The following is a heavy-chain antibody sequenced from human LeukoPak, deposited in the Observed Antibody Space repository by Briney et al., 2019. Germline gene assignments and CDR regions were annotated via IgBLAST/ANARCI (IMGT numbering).Heavy chain of an antibody. CDR1: RYSYRIYW. CDR2: IKEGGREK. Sequence: GGSLRLFCAASRYSYRIYWVTWVRQATGKGLECVANIKEGGREKLCVDAVRGRFTIHRDNAKNSLYLQMNNLRAEDTAVYFCARCWPRGWFDPWGRGTLVTVSS. V-gene: IGHV3-7*01. CDR3: ARCWPRGWFDP. J-gene: IGHJ5*02.